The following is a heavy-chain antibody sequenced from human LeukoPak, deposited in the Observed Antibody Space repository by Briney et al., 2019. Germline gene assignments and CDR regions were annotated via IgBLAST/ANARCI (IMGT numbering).Heavy chain of an antibody. D-gene: IGHD3-10*01. J-gene: IGHJ4*02. CDR3: ARGYGSGSYYPYYFDY. V-gene: IGHV3-66*01. CDR1: GFTFSNYG. Sequence: GRSLRLSCAASGFTFSNYGMDWVRQAPGKGLEWVSVIYSGGSTYYADSVKGRFTISRDNSKNTLYLQMNSLRAEDTAVYYCARGYGSGSYYPYYFDYWGQGTLVTVSS. CDR2: IYSGGST.